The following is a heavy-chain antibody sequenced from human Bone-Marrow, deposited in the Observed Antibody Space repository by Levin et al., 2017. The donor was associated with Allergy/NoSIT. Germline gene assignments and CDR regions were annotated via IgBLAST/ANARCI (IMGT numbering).Heavy chain of an antibody. CDR2: ISYAGSQK. D-gene: IGHD2-15*01. V-gene: IGHV3-30*04. Sequence: GESLKISCSGSGFTFSGFGVHWVRQAPGKGLEWVAVISYAGSQKYYVDSVKGRFTISRDNSNNTAYLQMNSLRAEDTAVYYCAREPSRLLSGGRADYWSQGTLVTVSS. J-gene: IGHJ4*02. CDR3: AREPSRLLSGGRADY. CDR1: GFTFSGFG.